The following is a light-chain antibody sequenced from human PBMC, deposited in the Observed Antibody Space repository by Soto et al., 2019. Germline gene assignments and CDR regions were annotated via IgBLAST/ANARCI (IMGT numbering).Light chain of an antibody. CDR3: QQYNNYPRT. CDR2: KAS. V-gene: IGKV1-5*03. Sequence: DIQMTQSPSTLSASVGDRVTITCRASQSISSWLAWYQQKPGKAPKLLIYKASSLESGVPVRFSGSGSGTEFTLTISSLQPDDFATYYCQQYNNYPRTFGQGTNVEIK. J-gene: IGKJ1*01. CDR1: QSISSW.